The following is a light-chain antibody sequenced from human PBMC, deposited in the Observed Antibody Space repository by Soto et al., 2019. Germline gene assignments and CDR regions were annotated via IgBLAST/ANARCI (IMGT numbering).Light chain of an antibody. Sequence: AIHLTQSPSYLSASLGDSCPSICKASQGIRSELGWYQQKPGKATNLLIYTASSLQSGVPSRFSGSGSGKDVTLTISSLQPEECATDYCIKDYNYPLTCGGGNKGDIK. CDR3: IKDYNYPLT. CDR1: QGIRSE. V-gene: IGKV1-6*01. CDR2: TAS. J-gene: IGKJ4*01.